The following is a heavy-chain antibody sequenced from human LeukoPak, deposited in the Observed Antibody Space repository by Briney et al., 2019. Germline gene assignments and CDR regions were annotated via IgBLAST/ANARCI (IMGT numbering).Heavy chain of an antibody. J-gene: IGHJ6*03. Sequence: ASVKVSCKASGYTFTSYDINWVRQATGQGLEWRGWMNANSGNTGYAQKFQGRVTITRKTSISTAYMELSSLRSEDTAVYYCARGVRGWNDDGYMDVWGKGTTVTVSS. CDR3: ARGVRGWNDDGYMDV. CDR2: MNANSGNT. CDR1: GYTFTSYD. D-gene: IGHD1-1*01. V-gene: IGHV1-8*03.